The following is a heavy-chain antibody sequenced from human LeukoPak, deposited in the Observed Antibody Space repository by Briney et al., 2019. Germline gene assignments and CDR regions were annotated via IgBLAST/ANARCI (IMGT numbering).Heavy chain of an antibody. Sequence: SQTLSLTSTVSGGSISSGSYYWSWIRQPAGKGLEWIGRIYTSGSTNYNPSLKSRVTISVDTSKNQFSLKLSSVTAADTAVYYCARGAGIAVAGTRFDPWGQGTLVTVSS. V-gene: IGHV4-61*02. CDR3: ARGAGIAVAGTRFDP. CDR2: IYTSGST. J-gene: IGHJ5*02. D-gene: IGHD6-19*01. CDR1: GGSISSGSYY.